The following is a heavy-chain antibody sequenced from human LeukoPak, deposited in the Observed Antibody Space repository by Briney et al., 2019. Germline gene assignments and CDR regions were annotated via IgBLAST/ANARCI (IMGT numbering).Heavy chain of an antibody. CDR1: GFTFSDYY. CDR3: ASYYYDSSGYHFDY. Sequence: PGGSLRLSCAASGFTFSDYYMSWIRQAPRKGLEWVSYISSSGGTIYYADSVKGRFTISRDNAKNSLYLQMNSLRAEDTAVYYCASYYYDSSGYHFDYWGQGTLVTVSS. J-gene: IGHJ4*02. V-gene: IGHV3-11*01. D-gene: IGHD3-22*01. CDR2: ISSSGGTI.